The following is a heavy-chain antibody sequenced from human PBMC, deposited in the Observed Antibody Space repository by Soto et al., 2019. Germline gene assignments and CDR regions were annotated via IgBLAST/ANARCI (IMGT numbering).Heavy chain of an antibody. CDR3: ARGDLAYCGGDCSPEYYFDY. J-gene: IGHJ4*02. D-gene: IGHD2-21*02. Sequence: ASVKVSCKASGGTFSSYAISWVRQAPGQGLEWMGGIIPIFGTANYAQKFQGRVTITADESTSTAYMELSSLRSEDTAVYYCARGDLAYCGGDCSPEYYFDYWGQGTLGTVS. V-gene: IGHV1-69*13. CDR1: GGTFSSYA. CDR2: IIPIFGTA.